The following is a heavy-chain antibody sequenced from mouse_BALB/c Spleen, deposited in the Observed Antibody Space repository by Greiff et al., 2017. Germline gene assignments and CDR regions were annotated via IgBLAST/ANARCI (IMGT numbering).Heavy chain of an antibody. CDR3: ARHRDYYGSSYLFAY. D-gene: IGHD1-1*01. V-gene: IGHV5-12-1*01. CDR2: ISSGGGST. J-gene: IGHJ3*01. Sequence: DVMLVESGGGLVKPGGSLKLSCAASGFAFSSYDMSWVRQTPEKRLEWVAYISSGGGSTYYPDTVKGRFTISRDNAKNTLYLQMSSLKSEDTAMYYCARHRDYYGSSYLFAYWGQGTLVTVSA. CDR1: GFAFSSYD.